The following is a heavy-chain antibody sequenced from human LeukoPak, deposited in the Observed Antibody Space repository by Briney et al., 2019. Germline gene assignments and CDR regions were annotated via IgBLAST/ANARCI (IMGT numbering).Heavy chain of an antibody. CDR3: VSFYETY. CDR1: GNYW. CDR2: INSDGSWT. D-gene: IGHD2-2*01. J-gene: IGHJ4*02. Sequence: PRGSLRLSCAASGNYWMHWVRQAPGKGPVWVSHINSDGSWTSYADSVKGRFTISKDNAKNTVYLQMNNLRAEDTAVYYCVSFYETYWGRGTLVTVSS. V-gene: IGHV3-74*01.